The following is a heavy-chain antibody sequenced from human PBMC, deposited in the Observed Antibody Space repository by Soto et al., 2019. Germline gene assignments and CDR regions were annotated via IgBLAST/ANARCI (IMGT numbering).Heavy chain of an antibody. CDR3: TTIRYGDYGLYYYGMDV. D-gene: IGHD4-17*01. J-gene: IGHJ6*02. Sequence: GGSLRLSCAASGFTFSDYAMHWVRQAPGKGLEWVAVISYGGSYQYYADSVKGRFTISRDNSKNTLFLQMNSLKTEDTAVYYCTTIRYGDYGLYYYGMDVWGQGTTVTVSS. V-gene: IGHV3-30*03. CDR2: ISYGGSYQ. CDR1: GFTFSDYA.